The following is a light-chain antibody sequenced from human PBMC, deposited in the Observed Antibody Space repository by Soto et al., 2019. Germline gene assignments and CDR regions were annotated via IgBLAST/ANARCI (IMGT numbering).Light chain of an antibody. Sequence: EIVMTQSPATLSVSPGERATLSCRASQSVSSNLAWYQQKPGQAPRLLIYVASSRATGAPDRFSGSGSGTDFTLTISRLEPEDFAVYYCQQYGSSSLTFGGGTKVDIK. CDR1: QSVSSN. J-gene: IGKJ4*01. CDR2: VAS. V-gene: IGKV3-20*01. CDR3: QQYGSSSLT.